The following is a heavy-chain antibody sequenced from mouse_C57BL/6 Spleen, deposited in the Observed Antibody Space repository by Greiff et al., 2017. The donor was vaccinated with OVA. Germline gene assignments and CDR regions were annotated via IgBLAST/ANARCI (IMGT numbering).Heavy chain of an antibody. Sequence: QVQLKQSGAELVKPGASVKISCKASGYAFSSYWMNRVKQRPGKGLEWIGQIYPGDGDTNYNGKFKGKATLTADKSSSTAYMQLSSLTSEDSAVYFCARWGTTVPYWGQGTTLTVSS. J-gene: IGHJ2*01. CDR2: IYPGDGDT. CDR3: ARWGTTVPY. CDR1: GYAFSSYW. V-gene: IGHV1-80*01. D-gene: IGHD1-1*01.